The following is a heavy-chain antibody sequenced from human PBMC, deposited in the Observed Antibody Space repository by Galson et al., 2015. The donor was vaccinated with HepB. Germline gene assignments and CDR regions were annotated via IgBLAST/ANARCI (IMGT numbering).Heavy chain of an antibody. Sequence: SLRLSCAASGFTFSSYGMHWVRQAPGKGLEWVAVIWYDGSNKYYADSVKGRFTISRDNSKNTLYLQMNSLRAEDTAVYYCARAPTPNSSGWYWMDYWGQGTLVTVSS. CDR2: IWYDGSNK. CDR1: GFTFSSYG. CDR3: ARAPTPNSSGWYWMDY. D-gene: IGHD6-19*01. J-gene: IGHJ4*02. V-gene: IGHV3-33*01.